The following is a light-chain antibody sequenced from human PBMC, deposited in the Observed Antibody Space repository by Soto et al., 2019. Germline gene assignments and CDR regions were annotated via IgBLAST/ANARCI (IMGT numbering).Light chain of an antibody. CDR1: QSVSSNY. J-gene: IGKJ2*01. CDR3: QQYVRSPYT. CDR2: GAS. V-gene: IGKV3-20*01. Sequence: EIVLTQSPSTLSLSPGERATLSCRASQSVSSNYLAWYQQKPGQAPRLLIYGASSRATGIPDRFSGSGSGTDFTLTISRLEPEDFAVYYCQQYVRSPYTFGQGTKVDIK.